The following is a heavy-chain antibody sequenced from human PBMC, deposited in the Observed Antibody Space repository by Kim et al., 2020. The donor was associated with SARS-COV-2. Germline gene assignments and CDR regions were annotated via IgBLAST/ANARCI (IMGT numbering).Heavy chain of an antibody. Sequence: LKSRVTISVDTSKSQFSLELSSVTAADTAVYYCARSNRGNLRYMGDAFDIWGQGTMVTVSS. CDR3: ARSNRGNLRYMGDAFDI. J-gene: IGHJ3*02. V-gene: IGHV4-31*02. D-gene: IGHD3-9*01.